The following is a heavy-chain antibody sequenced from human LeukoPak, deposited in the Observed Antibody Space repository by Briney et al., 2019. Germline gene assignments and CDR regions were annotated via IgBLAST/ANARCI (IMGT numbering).Heavy chain of an antibody. CDR2: FNNFASHI. Sequence: PGGSLRLSCAASVFTFSNSAMNWVRHAPGKGLEGVSSFNNFASHIYYADSVRGRFTISRDNAKNSVSLQMSNLRAEDTAVYYCARDPTQYLRYGHFDSWGQEILVTVSS. CDR1: VFTFSNSA. J-gene: IGHJ4*02. V-gene: IGHV3-21*01. CDR3: ARDPTQYLRYGHFDS. D-gene: IGHD4-17*01.